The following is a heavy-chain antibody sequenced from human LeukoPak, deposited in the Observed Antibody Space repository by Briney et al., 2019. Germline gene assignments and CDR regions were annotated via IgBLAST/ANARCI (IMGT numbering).Heavy chain of an antibody. CDR1: GGSISSYY. Sequence: PSETLSLTCTVSGGSISSYYWSWIRQPPGKGLEWIGYIYYSGSTNYNLSLKSRVTISIDTSKNQFSLKLSSVTAADTAVYYCARGYAVANIVYFDYWGQGTLVTVSS. CDR2: IYYSGST. V-gene: IGHV4-59*12. J-gene: IGHJ4*02. CDR3: ARGYAVANIVYFDY. D-gene: IGHD6-19*01.